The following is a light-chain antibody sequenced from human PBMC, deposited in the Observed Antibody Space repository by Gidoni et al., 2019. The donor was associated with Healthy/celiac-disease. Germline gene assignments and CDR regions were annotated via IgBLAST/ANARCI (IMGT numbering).Light chain of an antibody. V-gene: IGLV2-14*04. CDR1: RSDVGGYNY. CDR2: DVS. CDR3: SSYTSSSTRV. Sequence: GLPITISCTGTRSDVGGYNYVPWYQQHPGKAPKLMIDDVSNRPSGVSNRFSGSKSGNTASLTISGLQAEDEADYYCSSYTSSSTRVFGTGTKVTVL. J-gene: IGLJ1*01.